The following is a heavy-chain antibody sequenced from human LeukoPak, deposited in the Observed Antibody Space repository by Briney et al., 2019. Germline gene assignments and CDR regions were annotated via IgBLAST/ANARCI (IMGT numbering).Heavy chain of an antibody. CDR2: INHSGST. Sequence: TPSETLSLTCAVYGGSFSGYYWSWIRQPPGKGLEWIGEINHSGSTNYNPSLKSRVTISVDTSKNQFSPKLSSVTAADTAVYYCARGISSSRGSFDYCGQGTLVTVSS. J-gene: IGHJ4*02. CDR3: ARGISSSRGSFDY. D-gene: IGHD6-6*01. V-gene: IGHV4-34*01. CDR1: GGSFSGYY.